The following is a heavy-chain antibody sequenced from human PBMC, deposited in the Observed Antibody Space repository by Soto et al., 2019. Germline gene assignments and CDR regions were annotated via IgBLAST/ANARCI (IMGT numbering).Heavy chain of an antibody. V-gene: IGHV1-46*03. CDR1: GYTFTSYY. Sequence: QVQLVQSGAEVKKPGASVKVSCKASGYTFTSYYMHWVRQAPGQGLEWIGIINPSGAFTDYAEKFQGRVTMTSDTSPRTVSMHLSSLRSADTAVYYCARGLPDGGNAWGQGTLVTVSS. J-gene: IGHJ5*02. CDR2: INPSGAFT. CDR3: ARGLPDGGNA. D-gene: IGHD2-15*01.